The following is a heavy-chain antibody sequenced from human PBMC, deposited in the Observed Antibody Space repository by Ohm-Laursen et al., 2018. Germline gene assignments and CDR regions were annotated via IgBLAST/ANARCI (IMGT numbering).Heavy chain of an antibody. D-gene: IGHD4-17*01. V-gene: IGHV3-33*01. CDR1: GFTFSSYG. CDR3: ARDHEDYGVSYFDY. J-gene: IGHJ4*02. CDR2: IWYDGSNK. Sequence: SLRPSCAASGFTFSSYGMHWVRQAPGRGLEWVAVIWYDGSNKYYADSVKGRFTISRDNSKNTLYLQMNSLRAEDTAVYYCARDHEDYGVSYFDYWGQGTLVTVSS.